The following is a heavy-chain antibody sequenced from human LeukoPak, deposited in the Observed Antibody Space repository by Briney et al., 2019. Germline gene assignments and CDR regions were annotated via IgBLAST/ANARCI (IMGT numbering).Heavy chain of an antibody. CDR2: ISSSRSYI. CDR3: AKEVQSGELSIYGLDV. V-gene: IGHV3-21*04. D-gene: IGHD3-10*01. Sequence: PGGSLRLSCAASGFTFTTYSMNWVRQAPGKGLEWVSSISSSRSYIYYSDSVKGRFTISRDNSKNTLYLQMSSLRVEDTVVYYCAKEVQSGELSIYGLDVWGQGTTVTVSS. J-gene: IGHJ6*02. CDR1: GFTFTTYS.